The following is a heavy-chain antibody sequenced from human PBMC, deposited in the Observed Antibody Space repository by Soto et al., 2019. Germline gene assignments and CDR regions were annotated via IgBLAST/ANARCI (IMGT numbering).Heavy chain of an antibody. CDR3: MKLGGYSYGYPADY. J-gene: IGHJ4*02. Sequence: GGSLRLSCAASGFTFSSYAMSWVRQAAGKGLEWVSVISGGGGSTYSADSVKGRFTISRDNSKNTLFLQMNGLRADDTAIYYCMKLGGYSYGYPADYWGQGTLVTVSS. CDR1: GFTFSSYA. D-gene: IGHD5-18*01. V-gene: IGHV3-23*01. CDR2: ISGGGGST.